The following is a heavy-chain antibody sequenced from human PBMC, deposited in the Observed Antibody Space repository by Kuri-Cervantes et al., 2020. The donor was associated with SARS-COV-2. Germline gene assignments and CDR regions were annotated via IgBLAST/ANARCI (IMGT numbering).Heavy chain of an antibody. CDR3: ARGKPFDY. V-gene: IGHV3-23*03. J-gene: IGHJ4*02. CDR1: GFTFSSYS. Sequence: GESLKISCAASGFTFSSYSMNWVRQAPGKGLEWVSVIYSGGSSTYYADSVKGRFTISRDNSKNTLYLQMNSLRAEDTAVYYCARGKPFDYWGQGTLVTVSS. CDR2: IYSGGSST.